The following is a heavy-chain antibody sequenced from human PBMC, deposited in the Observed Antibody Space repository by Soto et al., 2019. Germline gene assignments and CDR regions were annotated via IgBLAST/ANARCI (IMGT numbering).Heavy chain of an antibody. Sequence: SETLSLTCAVYGGSFSGYYWTWIRQPPGTGLEWIGEINHSGSTNYNPSLTSPVTISIDTSKNQFSLSLRSVTAADTAVYFCVRRGRTSNGDWFDLWGQGILVTVSS. CDR1: GGSFSGYY. D-gene: IGHD3-3*02. CDR3: VRRGRTSNGDWFDL. CDR2: INHSGST. V-gene: IGHV4-34*01. J-gene: IGHJ5*02.